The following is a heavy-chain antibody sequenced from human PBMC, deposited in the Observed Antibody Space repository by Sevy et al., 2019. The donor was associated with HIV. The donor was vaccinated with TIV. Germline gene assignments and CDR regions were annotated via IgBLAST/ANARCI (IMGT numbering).Heavy chain of an antibody. J-gene: IGHJ6*02. D-gene: IGHD2-2*01. CDR2: IRYDGSNK. V-gene: IGHV3-30*02. Sequence: GGSLRLSCAASGFTFIYYGMYWVRQAPGKGLEWVSFIRYDGSNKDYADSVKGRFTISRDNSKNTVYLQMNSLRGEDTAVYHCAKDRVVVVPAAPGLGYYYGMDVWGQGTTVTVSS. CDR1: GFTFIYYG. CDR3: AKDRVVVVPAAPGLGYYYGMDV.